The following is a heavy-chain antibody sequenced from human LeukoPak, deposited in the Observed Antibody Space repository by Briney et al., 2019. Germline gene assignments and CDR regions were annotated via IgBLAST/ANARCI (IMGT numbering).Heavy chain of an antibody. J-gene: IGHJ6*03. Sequence: SVKVSCKASGGTFSSYAISWMRQAPGQGLEWMGGIIPIFGTANYAQKFQGRVTITADESTSTAYMELSSLRSEDTAVYYCARSYCSGGSCYGRDYYYMDVWGKGTTVTVSS. V-gene: IGHV1-69*01. D-gene: IGHD2-15*01. CDR3: ARSYCSGGSCYGRDYYYMDV. CDR1: GGTFSSYA. CDR2: IIPIFGTA.